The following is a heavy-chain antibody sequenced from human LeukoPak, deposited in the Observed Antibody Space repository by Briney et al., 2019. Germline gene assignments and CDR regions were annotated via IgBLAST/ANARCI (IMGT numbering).Heavy chain of an antibody. V-gene: IGHV4-4*07. CDR1: GGSISSYY. CDR3: AITVTAIDNDALDI. D-gene: IGHD2-21*02. Sequence: PSETLSLTCTVSGGSISSYYWSWIRQPAGKGLEWIGRIYTSGSTNYNPSLKSRVTMSVDTSKNQFSLKLSSVTAADTAVYYCAITVTAIDNDALDIGGQGTMVTVFS. CDR2: IYTSGST. J-gene: IGHJ3*02.